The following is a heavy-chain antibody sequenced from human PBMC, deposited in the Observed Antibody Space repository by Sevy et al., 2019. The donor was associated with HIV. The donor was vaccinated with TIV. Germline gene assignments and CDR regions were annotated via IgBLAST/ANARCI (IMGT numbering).Heavy chain of an antibody. CDR2: ITPDSGDR. CDR3: ARGRAPDNGRYYFDS. CDR1: GYIFGIYD. V-gene: IGHV1-18*01. J-gene: IGHJ4*02. D-gene: IGHD1-26*01. Sequence: ASGKVSCKASGYIFGIYDISWVRQAPGQGLEWMGWITPDSGDRNYAQKLQGRVTMTTDTSTRTSYMELRSLTSDDAGIYYCARGRAPDNGRYYFDSWAQGTLVTVSS.